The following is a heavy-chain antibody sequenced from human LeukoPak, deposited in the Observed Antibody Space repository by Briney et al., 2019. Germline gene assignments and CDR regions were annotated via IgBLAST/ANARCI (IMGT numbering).Heavy chain of an antibody. D-gene: IGHD3-22*01. CDR2: IKQDGSEK. CDR3: ARDAYYYDSSGYYPEGFQH. V-gene: IGHV3-7*01. J-gene: IGHJ1*01. Sequence: GGSLRLSCAASGFTFSSYWMSWVRQAPGKGLEWVANIKQDGSEKYYVDSVKGRFTIVRDNAKNSLYLKMNSLRAEDTAVYYCARDAYYYDSSGYYPEGFQHWARAPWSPSPQ. CDR1: GFTFSSYW.